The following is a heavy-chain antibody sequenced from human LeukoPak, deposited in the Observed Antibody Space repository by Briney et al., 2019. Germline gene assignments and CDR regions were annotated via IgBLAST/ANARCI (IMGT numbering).Heavy chain of an antibody. J-gene: IGHJ4*02. D-gene: IGHD6-13*01. Sequence: PSETLSLTCTVSGGSISSYYWSWIRQPPGKGLEWIGYIYYSGSTNYNPSLKSRVTISVDTSKNQFSLKLSSVTAADTAVYYCARQGGSSSLDYWGQGTLVTASS. CDR3: ARQGGSSSLDY. CDR1: GGSISSYY. V-gene: IGHV4-59*08. CDR2: IYYSGST.